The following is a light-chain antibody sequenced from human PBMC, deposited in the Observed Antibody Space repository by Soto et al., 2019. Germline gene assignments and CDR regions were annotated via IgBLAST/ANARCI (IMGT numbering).Light chain of an antibody. CDR3: LQDYNYPRT. V-gene: IGKV1-39*01. Sequence: DIQMTQSPSSLSASIGDRVTITCRASQSIISALNWYQPKPGKAPNLLIRAASSLQSGVPSRFSGSGSGTDFTLTISSLQPEDFATYYCLQDYNYPRTCGQGTKGDIK. J-gene: IGKJ1*01. CDR1: QSIISA. CDR2: AAS.